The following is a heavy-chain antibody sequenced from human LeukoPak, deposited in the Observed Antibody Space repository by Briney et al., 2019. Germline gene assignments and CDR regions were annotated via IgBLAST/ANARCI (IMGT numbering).Heavy chain of an antibody. CDR3: ARGYCSGGSCYSSYYYSYMDV. CDR2: INYSGST. V-gene: IGHV4-39*07. Sequence: SETLSLTCTVSGGSISSSSYYWGWIRQPPGKGLEWIGSINYSGSTYYNPSLKSRVTISVDRSKNQFSLKLSSVTAADTAVYYCARGYCSGGSCYSSYYYSYMDVWGKGTTVTVSS. D-gene: IGHD2-15*01. CDR1: GGSISSSSYY. J-gene: IGHJ6*03.